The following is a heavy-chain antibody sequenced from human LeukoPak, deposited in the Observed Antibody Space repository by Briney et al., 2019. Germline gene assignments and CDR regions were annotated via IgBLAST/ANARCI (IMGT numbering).Heavy chain of an antibody. D-gene: IGHD3-22*01. Sequence: GASVKVSCKASGYTFTGYYMHWVRQAPGQGPEWMGWINPNSGGTNYAQKFQGRVTMTRDTSISTAYMELSRLRSDDTAVYYCARGLDSSGYYLDYWGQGTLVTVSS. J-gene: IGHJ4*02. CDR1: GYTFTGYY. CDR2: INPNSGGT. V-gene: IGHV1-2*02. CDR3: ARGLDSSGYYLDY.